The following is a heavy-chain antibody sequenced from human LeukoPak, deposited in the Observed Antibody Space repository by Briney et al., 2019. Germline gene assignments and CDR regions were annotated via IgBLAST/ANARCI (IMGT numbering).Heavy chain of an antibody. Sequence: PGGSLRLSCAVSGFTFSGYVMSWVRQAPGKGLEWVSVISGSGYTTYYADSVKGRFTISRDNSKDTLYLQMNSLRVEDTAVYYCAKDLTVTRGFYFDYWGQGILVSVSS. CDR1: GFTFSGYV. D-gene: IGHD3-3*01. V-gene: IGHV3-23*01. CDR3: AKDLTVTRGFYFDY. CDR2: ISGSGYTT. J-gene: IGHJ4*02.